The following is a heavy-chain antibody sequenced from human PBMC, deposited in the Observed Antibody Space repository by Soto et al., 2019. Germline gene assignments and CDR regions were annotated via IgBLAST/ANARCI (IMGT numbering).Heavy chain of an antibody. CDR2: IYYSGST. D-gene: IGHD5-18*01. CDR1: GGSISSGGYY. V-gene: IGHV4-31*03. Sequence: QVQLQESGPGLVKPSQTLSLTCTVSGGSISSGGYYWSWIRQHPGKGLEWIGYIYYSGSTYYNPSLKSRVTMSVDTSKTQFSLKLSSVTAADTAVYYCARGKLMQLWSMDAFDIWGQGTMVTVSS. CDR3: ARGKLMQLWSMDAFDI. J-gene: IGHJ3*02.